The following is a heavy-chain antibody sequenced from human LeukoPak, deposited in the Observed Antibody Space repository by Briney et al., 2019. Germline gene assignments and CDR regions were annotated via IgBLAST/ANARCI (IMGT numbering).Heavy chain of an antibody. J-gene: IGHJ4*02. V-gene: IGHV4-34*01. CDR2: INHSGST. Sequence: GSLRLSCAASGFTFSSYAMSWVRQAPGKGLEWIGEINHSGSTNYNPSLKSRVTISVDTSKNQFSLKLSSVTAADTAVYYCARGLRITMVRGANYFDYWGQGTLVTVSS. CDR3: ARGLRITMVRGANYFDY. CDR1: GFTFSSYA. D-gene: IGHD3-10*01.